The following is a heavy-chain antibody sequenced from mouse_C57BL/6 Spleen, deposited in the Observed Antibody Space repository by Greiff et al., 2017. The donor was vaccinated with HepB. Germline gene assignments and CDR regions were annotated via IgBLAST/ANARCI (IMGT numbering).Heavy chain of an antibody. V-gene: IGHV5-12*01. Sequence: EVNLVESGGGLVQPGGSLKLSCAASGFTFSDYYMYWVRQTPEKRLEWVAYISNGGGSTYYPDTVKGRFTISRDNAKNTLYLQMSRLKSEDTAMYYCARGGGHGNLAWFAYWGQGTLVTVSA. CDR3: ARGGGHGNLAWFAY. D-gene: IGHD2-1*01. J-gene: IGHJ3*01. CDR1: GFTFSDYY. CDR2: ISNGGGST.